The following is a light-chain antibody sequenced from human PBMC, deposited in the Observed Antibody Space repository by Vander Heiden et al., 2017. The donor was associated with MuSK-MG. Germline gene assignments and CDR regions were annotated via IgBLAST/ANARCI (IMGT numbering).Light chain of an antibody. CDR2: KDT. V-gene: IGLV3-25*03. CDR1: ALPKQY. Sequence: SYELTQPPSVSVSPGQTARITCSGDALPKQYAYWYQQKPGQAPVLVIYKDTERPSGIPERFSGSSSGTTVTLTISGVQAEDEADYYCQSADSSGGFPDVVFGGGTKLTVL. J-gene: IGLJ2*01. CDR3: QSADSSGGFPDVV.